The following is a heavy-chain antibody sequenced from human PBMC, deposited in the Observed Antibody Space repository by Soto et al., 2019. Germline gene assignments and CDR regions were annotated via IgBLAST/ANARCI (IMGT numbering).Heavy chain of an antibody. CDR2: IYYSGST. CDR3: ARGVYSSSWYFDY. D-gene: IGHD6-13*01. J-gene: IGHJ4*02. V-gene: IGHV4-31*02. CDR1: GGSISSGGYY. Sequence: LCGGSISSGGYYWSWIRQHPGKGLEWIGYIYYSGSTYYNPSLKSRVTISVDTSKNQFSLKLSSVTAADTAVYYCARGVYSSSWYFDYWGQGTLVTVSS.